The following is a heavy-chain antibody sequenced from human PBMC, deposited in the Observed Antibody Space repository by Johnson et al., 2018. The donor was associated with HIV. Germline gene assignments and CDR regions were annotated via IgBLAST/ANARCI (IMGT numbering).Heavy chain of an antibody. Sequence: QVQLVESGGGVVQPGRSLRLSCAASGFTFSSYGMHWVRQAPGKGLEWVAVIWYDGSNQYYADSVKGRFTISRDNSKNTLYLQMNSLGDEDTAVYYCAKERTAMVTPFDAWGQGTRVTVSS. CDR3: AKERTAMVTPFDA. CDR2: IWYDGSNQ. V-gene: IGHV3-33*06. J-gene: IGHJ3*01. D-gene: IGHD5-18*01. CDR1: GFTFSSYG.